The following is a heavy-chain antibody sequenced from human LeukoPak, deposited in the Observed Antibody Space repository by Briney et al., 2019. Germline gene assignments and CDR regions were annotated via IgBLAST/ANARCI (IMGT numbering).Heavy chain of an antibody. CDR2: ISGNGGST. J-gene: IGHJ4*02. V-gene: IGHV3-23*01. CDR3: ARTTTGSSRNFDY. Sequence: GGSLRLSCAASGFTFNNYAMSWVRQTPGKGLEWVSGISGNGGSTYSADSVKGRFTISRDNSRNTLDLQMNSLRAEDTAVYYCARTTTGSSRNFDYWGQGTLVTVSS. D-gene: IGHD1-1*01. CDR1: GFTFNNYA.